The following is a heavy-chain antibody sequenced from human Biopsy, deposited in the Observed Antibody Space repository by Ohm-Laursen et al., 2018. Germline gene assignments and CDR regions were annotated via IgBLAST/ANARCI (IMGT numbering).Heavy chain of an antibody. Sequence: TLSLTCTVSGDSINSSYWSWIRQPPGKGLEWIGFISNSGNTNYNPPLKSRVTISVDMSKNQISLKLGSVTVADTAVFYCARRGSGGRSFDYWGQGSLVTVSS. CDR1: GDSINSSY. J-gene: IGHJ4*02. CDR2: ISNSGNT. CDR3: ARRGSGGRSFDY. D-gene: IGHD2-15*01. V-gene: IGHV4-59*08.